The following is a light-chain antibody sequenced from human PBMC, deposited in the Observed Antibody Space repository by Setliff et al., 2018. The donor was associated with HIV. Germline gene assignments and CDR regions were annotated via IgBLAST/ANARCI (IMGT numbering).Light chain of an antibody. J-gene: IGLJ1*01. CDR2: QDT. Sequence: SYELTQPPSVSVSPGQTASITCSGDKLGHKYASWYQQKPGQSPVVVMYQDTKRLLGIPERFSGSNSGNTATLTISGTQAMDEADYYCQAWDSTTGVFGTGTKVTVL. CDR3: QAWDSTTGV. CDR1: KLGHKY. V-gene: IGLV3-1*01.